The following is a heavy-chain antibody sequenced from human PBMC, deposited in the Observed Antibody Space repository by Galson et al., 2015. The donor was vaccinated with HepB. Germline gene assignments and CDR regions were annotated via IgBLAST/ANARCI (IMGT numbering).Heavy chain of an antibody. CDR3: ARDPGYCSVGSCYDSWFDP. J-gene: IGHJ5*02. Sequence: SVKVSCKDSGYTFTSYAMNWVRQAPGQGLEWMGWINTNTGNPTYAQGFTGRFVFSLDTSVSTAYLQISSLKAEDTAVYYCARDPGYCSVGSCYDSWFDPWGQGTLVTVSS. CDR1: GYTFTSYA. V-gene: IGHV7-4-1*02. CDR2: INTNTGNP. D-gene: IGHD2-15*01.